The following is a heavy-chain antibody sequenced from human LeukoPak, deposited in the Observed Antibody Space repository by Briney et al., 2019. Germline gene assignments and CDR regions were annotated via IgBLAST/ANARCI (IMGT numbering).Heavy chain of an antibody. CDR3: ASTSGYSSSWGAFDI. Sequence: PGGSLRLSCASSGFIFSFYGMHWVRQAPGKGLEWVAFIRSDGSNTYYADSVKGRFTISRDNSKNTLYLQMNSLRAEDTAVYYCASTSGYSSSWGAFDIWGQGTMVTVSS. V-gene: IGHV3-30*02. D-gene: IGHD6-13*01. CDR1: GFIFSFYG. J-gene: IGHJ3*02. CDR2: IRSDGSNT.